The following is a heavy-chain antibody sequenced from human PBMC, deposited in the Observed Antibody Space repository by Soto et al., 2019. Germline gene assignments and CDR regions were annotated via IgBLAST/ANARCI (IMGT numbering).Heavy chain of an antibody. J-gene: IGHJ4*02. D-gene: IGHD3-22*01. Sequence: ASVKVSCKASGYTFTSYGISWVRQAPGQGLEWMGWISAYNGNTNYAQKLQGRVTMTTDTSTSTAYMELRSLRSDDTAVYYCARGPLVNYYDSSGYFDYWGQGTLVTVSS. CDR1: GYTFTSYG. CDR2: ISAYNGNT. CDR3: ARGPLVNYYDSSGYFDY. V-gene: IGHV1-18*01.